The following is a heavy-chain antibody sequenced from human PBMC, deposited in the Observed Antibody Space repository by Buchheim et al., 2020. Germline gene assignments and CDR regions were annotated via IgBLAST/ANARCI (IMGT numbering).Heavy chain of an antibody. J-gene: IGHJ6*03. V-gene: IGHV3-23*01. CDR2: ISGSGGST. CDR3: ALFLWYPERGILWFEEYDYYYYMDV. D-gene: IGHD3-10*01. Sequence: EVQLLESGGGLVQPGGSLRLSCAASGFTFSSYAMSWVRQAPGKGLEWVSAISGSGGSTYYADSVKGRFTISRANSNNTLYLQMNSLRAEDTAVYYCALFLWYPERGILWFEEYDYYYYMDVWGKGTT. CDR1: GFTFSSYA.